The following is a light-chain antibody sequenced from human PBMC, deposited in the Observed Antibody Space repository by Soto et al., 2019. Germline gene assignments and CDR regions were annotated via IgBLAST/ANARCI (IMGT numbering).Light chain of an antibody. V-gene: IGKV3-20*01. CDR3: QQYLTSPFT. CDR1: QSVSSSN. Sequence: PGERATLSCRASQSVSSSNFAWYQQKPAQAPRLLIYGASRRAPGIPERFSGSGSGTDFTLAISRLEPEDFAVYYCQQYLTSPFTFGPGTKVDI. J-gene: IGKJ3*01. CDR2: GAS.